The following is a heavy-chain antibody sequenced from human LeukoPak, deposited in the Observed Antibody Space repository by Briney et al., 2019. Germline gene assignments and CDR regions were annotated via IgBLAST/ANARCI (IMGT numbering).Heavy chain of an antibody. J-gene: IGHJ4*02. V-gene: IGHV3-7*01. CDR2: IKQDGSEK. CDR3: ARERHGGYVDY. CDR1: GFTFSSYW. D-gene: IGHD4-23*01. Sequence: GGSLRLSCAASGFTFSSYWVSWVRQAPGKGLEWVANIKQDGSEKYYVDSVKGRFTISRDNAKNSLYLQMNSLRAEDTAVYYCARERHGGYVDYWGQGTLVTVSS.